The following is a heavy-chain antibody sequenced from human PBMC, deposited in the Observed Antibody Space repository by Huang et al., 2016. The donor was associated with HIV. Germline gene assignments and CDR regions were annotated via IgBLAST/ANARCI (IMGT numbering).Heavy chain of an antibody. Sequence: QVQLVQSGAEVKKPGASVKISCKASGYTFTTYHMHWGRQAPGQGLEWMGMSNPSGASTRYAQTFQGRVTMTSDTSTSTVYMELSSLTPEDTAVYYCARALLLFGLGSPLDFWGQGSLVTVSS. CDR2: SNPSGAST. D-gene: IGHD3-10*01. J-gene: IGHJ4*02. CDR3: ARALLLFGLGSPLDF. CDR1: GYTFTTYH. V-gene: IGHV1-46*01.